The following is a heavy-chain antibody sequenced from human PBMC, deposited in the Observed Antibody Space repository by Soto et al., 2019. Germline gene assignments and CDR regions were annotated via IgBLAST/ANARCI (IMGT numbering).Heavy chain of an antibody. CDR3: ARHELRFLEWLLYPQYFDY. D-gene: IGHD3-3*01. CDR1: GGSISSSSYY. J-gene: IGHJ4*02. CDR2: IYYSGST. V-gene: IGHV4-39*01. Sequence: SETLSLTCSVSGGSISSSSYYWGWIRQPPGKGLEWIGSIYYSGSTYYNPSLKSRVTVSVDTSKNQFSLKLSSVTAADTAVYYCARHELRFLEWLLYPQYFDYWGQGTLVTVSS.